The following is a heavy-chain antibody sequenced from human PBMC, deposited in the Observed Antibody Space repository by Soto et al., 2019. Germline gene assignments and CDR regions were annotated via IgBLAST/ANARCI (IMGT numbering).Heavy chain of an antibody. CDR2: IVVGSGNT. D-gene: IGHD4-4*01. V-gene: IGHV1-58*01. CDR3: AADLGPYSNYDVLPGPIAY. CDR1: GFTFTSSA. J-gene: IGHJ4*02. Sequence: SVKVSCKASGFTFTSSAVQWVRQARGQRLEWIGWIVVGSGNTNYAQKFQERVTITRDMSTSTAYMELSSLRSEDTAVYYCAADLGPYSNYDVLPGPIAYWGQGTLVTVSS.